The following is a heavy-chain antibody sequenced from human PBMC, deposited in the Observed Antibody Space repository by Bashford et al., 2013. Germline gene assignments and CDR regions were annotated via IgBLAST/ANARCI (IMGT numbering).Heavy chain of an antibody. V-gene: IGHV4-34*01. D-gene: IGHD3-16*02. Sequence: SETLSLTCARLWWVLQCLLLELDPPAPREATGVDWEINHSGSTNYNPSLKSRVTISADTSKNQFSLKLSSVTAADTAVYYCARRTLYDYIWGSYRSGPLFWGQGTLVTVSS. CDR2: INHSGST. CDR1: WVLQCLL. CDR3: ARRTLYDYIWGSYRSGPLF. J-gene: IGHJ4*02.